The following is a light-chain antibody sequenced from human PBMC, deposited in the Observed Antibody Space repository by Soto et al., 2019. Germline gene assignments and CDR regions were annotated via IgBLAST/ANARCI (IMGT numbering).Light chain of an antibody. CDR2: DAS. J-gene: IGKJ5*01. CDR1: QDISNY. Sequence: DIQMTQSPSSLSASVGDRVTITCQASQDISNYLNWYQQKPGKAPKLLIYDASNLETGVPSRFSGSGSGTDFTFTISSLQAEDIATYYCQQYDNLPIPFGQGTRLDIK. V-gene: IGKV1-33*01. CDR3: QQYDNLPIP.